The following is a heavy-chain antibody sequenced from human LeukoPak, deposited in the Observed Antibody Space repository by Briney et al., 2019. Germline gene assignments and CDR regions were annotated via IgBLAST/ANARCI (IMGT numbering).Heavy chain of an antibody. D-gene: IGHD2-2*01. Sequence: SETLSLTCAVYGGSFSGYYWSWIRRPPGKGLEWIGAIYYSGSTNYNPSLKSRVTISVDTSKNQFSLKLSSVTAADTAVYYCARHRIPDALASAFGCWGQGTLVTVSS. J-gene: IGHJ4*02. CDR2: IYYSGST. V-gene: IGHV4-34*01. CDR3: ARHRIPDALASAFGC. CDR1: GGSFSGYY.